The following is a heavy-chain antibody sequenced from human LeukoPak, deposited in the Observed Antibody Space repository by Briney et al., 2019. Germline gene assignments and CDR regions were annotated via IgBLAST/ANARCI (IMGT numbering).Heavy chain of an antibody. CDR3: AREREYSSGWKRFDY. J-gene: IGHJ4*02. CDR1: GGSFSGYY. CDR2: INHSGST. Sequence: PSETLSLTCAVYGGSFSGYYWSWIRQPPGKGLEWIGEINHSGSTNYNPSLKSRVTISVDTSKNQFSLKLSSVTAADTAVYYCAREREYSSGWKRFDYWGQGTLVTVSS. D-gene: IGHD6-19*01. V-gene: IGHV4-34*01.